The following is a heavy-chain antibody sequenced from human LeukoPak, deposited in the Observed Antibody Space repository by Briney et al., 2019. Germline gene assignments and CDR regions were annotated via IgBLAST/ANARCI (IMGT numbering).Heavy chain of an antibody. CDR1: GGSISSYY. J-gene: IGHJ5*02. CDR3: ARGHCSSTSCYSVGWFDP. CDR2: IYTSGST. Sequence: SEILSLTCTVSGGSISSYYWSWIRQPAGKGLEWIGRIYTSGSTNYNPSLKSRVTMSVDTSKNQFSLKLSSVTAADTAVYYCARGHCSSTSCYSVGWFDPWGQGTLVTVSS. D-gene: IGHD2-2*01. V-gene: IGHV4-4*07.